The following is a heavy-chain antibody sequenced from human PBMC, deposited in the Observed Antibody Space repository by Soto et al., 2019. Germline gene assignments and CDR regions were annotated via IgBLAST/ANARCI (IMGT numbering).Heavy chain of an antibody. CDR1: GFTFSSYA. J-gene: IGHJ4*02. CDR2: ISGSGGST. V-gene: IGHV3-23*01. Sequence: EVQLLESGGGLVQPGGSLRLSCAASGFTFSSYAMSWVRQAPGKGLEWVSAISGSGGSTYYADSVKGRFTISRDNSKNTLYLQMNSLRAEDTAVYYCASDRGTYYDFWSGYYIPFDYWGQGTLVTVSS. D-gene: IGHD3-3*01. CDR3: ASDRGTYYDFWSGYYIPFDY.